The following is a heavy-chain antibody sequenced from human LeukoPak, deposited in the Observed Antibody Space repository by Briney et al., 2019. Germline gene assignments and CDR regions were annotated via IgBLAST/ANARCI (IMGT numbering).Heavy chain of an antibody. J-gene: IGHJ4*02. CDR1: GGSFSGYY. CDR3: ARLYYYGSRSYYKDY. D-gene: IGHD3-10*01. CDR2: INHSGST. V-gene: IGHV4-34*01. Sequence: SETLSLTCAVYGGSFSGYYWSWIRQPPGKGLEWIGEINHSGSTDYNPSLKSRVTISVDTSKNQFSLKLSSVTAADTAVYYCARLYYYGSRSYYKDYWGQGTLVTVSS.